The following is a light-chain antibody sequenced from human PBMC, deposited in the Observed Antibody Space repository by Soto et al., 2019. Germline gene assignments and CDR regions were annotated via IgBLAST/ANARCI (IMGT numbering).Light chain of an antibody. CDR3: QQYENLPT. V-gene: IGKV1-33*01. Sequence: DIQMPPSPSTLPSSVGYIVPITCQASQNINNYLNWYQQKPGRAPKLLIYDASNLEAGVPSRFRGSGSGTDFTFTISRLQPEDIATYYCQQYENLPTFGKGTRLEIK. CDR1: QNINNY. CDR2: DAS. J-gene: IGKJ5*01.